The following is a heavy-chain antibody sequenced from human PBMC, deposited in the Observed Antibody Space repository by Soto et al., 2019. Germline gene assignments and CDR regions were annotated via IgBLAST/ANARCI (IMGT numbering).Heavy chain of an antibody. J-gene: IGHJ4*02. V-gene: IGHV3-23*01. Sequence: EVQLLESGGGFVQPGGSLRLSCAASGFPFSTYAMGWVRQAPGKGLEWVSGVSGGGVTYYADSVEGRFTISRDFSKNILYLQMSDLRVEDTALYYCAKDHYSDKLYYFDSWGQGTLVTVSS. CDR1: GFPFSTYA. CDR3: AKDHYSDKLYYFDS. D-gene: IGHD4-17*01. CDR2: VSGGGVT.